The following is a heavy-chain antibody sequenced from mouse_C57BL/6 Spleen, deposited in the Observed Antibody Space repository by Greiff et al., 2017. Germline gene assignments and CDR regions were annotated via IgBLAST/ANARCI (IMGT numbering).Heavy chain of an antibody. J-gene: IGHJ2*01. CDR2: IDPSDSYT. V-gene: IGHV1-69*01. CDR1: GYTFTSYW. D-gene: IGHD2-4*01. Sequence: QVQLQQPGAELVMPGASVKLSCKASGYTFTSYWMHWVKQRPGQGLEWIGEIDPSDSYTNYNQKFKGKSTLTVDKSSSTAYMQLSSLTSEDSAVYYCARRDYKSLGYWGQGTTLTVSS. CDR3: ARRDYKSLGY.